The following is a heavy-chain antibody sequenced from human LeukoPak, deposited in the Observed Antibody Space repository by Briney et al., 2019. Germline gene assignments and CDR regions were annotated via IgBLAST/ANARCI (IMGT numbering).Heavy chain of an antibody. CDR1: GFSFSSYW. Sequence: GGSLRLSCEASGFSFSSYWMTWVRQPPGKGPEWVANIRQDESERYSADSVKGRFTISRDNAKKSVYLHMSSLRAEDTALYYCARLSAYYYGSYFYYYMDVWGKGATVTVSS. J-gene: IGHJ6*03. CDR2: IRQDESER. D-gene: IGHD3-10*01. V-gene: IGHV3-7*01. CDR3: ARLSAYYYGSYFYYYMDV.